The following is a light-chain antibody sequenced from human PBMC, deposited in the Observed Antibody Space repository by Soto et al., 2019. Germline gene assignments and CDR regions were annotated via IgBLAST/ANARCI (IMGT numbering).Light chain of an antibody. Sequence: EIVMTQPPATLSVSPGERATLSCRASQSVSSNLAWYQQKPGQAPRLLIYGASTRATGIPARFSGSGSGTEFTLTISSLQSEDFATYYCQQSYSTPYTFGQGTKLEIK. J-gene: IGKJ2*01. CDR1: QSVSSN. CDR2: GAS. V-gene: IGKV3D-15*01. CDR3: QQSYSTPYT.